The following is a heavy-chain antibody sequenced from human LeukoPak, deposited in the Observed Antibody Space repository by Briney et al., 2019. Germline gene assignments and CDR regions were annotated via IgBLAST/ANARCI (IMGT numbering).Heavy chain of an antibody. Sequence: PSETLSLTCSVSGGSISSYYWGWMRQPPGKGLEWIGYIFYSSGTTNYNPSLRSRVTISVDTSKNHLSLKLSSVTAADTAVYYCATTDRVAVTGTNYYYYYMDVWGKGTTVTVSS. J-gene: IGHJ6*03. V-gene: IGHV4-59*08. D-gene: IGHD6-19*01. CDR2: IFYSSGTT. CDR1: GGSISSYY. CDR3: ATTDRVAVTGTNYYYYYMDV.